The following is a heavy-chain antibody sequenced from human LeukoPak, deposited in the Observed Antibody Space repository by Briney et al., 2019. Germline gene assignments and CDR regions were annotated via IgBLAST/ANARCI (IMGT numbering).Heavy chain of an antibody. CDR2: INHSGST. CDR1: GGSFSGYY. V-gene: IGHV4-34*01. J-gene: IGHJ4*02. D-gene: IGHD1-26*01. Sequence: SETLSLTCAVYGGSFSGYYWSWIRQPPGKGLEWIGEINHSGSTNYNPSLKSRVTISVDTSKNQFSLTLSSVTAADTAVYYCAEGLLLPGGAKHVVYGGEGTLVTVS. CDR3: AEGLLLPGGAKHVVY.